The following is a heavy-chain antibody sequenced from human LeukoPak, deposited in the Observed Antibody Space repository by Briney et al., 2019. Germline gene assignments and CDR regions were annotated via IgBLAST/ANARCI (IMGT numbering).Heavy chain of an antibody. D-gene: IGHD6-19*01. Sequence: GGSLRLSCAASGFTFSTYAMSWVRQPPGKGLEWFSAISGSGGNTYYADSVKGRFTISRDNSKNTLYLQMNSLRAEDTAVYYCAKSSSGWYKWSDPWGQGTLVTVSS. CDR2: ISGSGGNT. CDR3: AKSSSGWYKWSDP. CDR1: GFTFSTYA. V-gene: IGHV3-23*01. J-gene: IGHJ5*02.